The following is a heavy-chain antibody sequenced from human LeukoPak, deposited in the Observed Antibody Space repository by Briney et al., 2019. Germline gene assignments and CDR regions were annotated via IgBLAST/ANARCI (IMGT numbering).Heavy chain of an antibody. Sequence: SETLSLTCTVSGGSISSYYWGWIRQPPGKGLEWIGSIYYSGSTYYNPSLKSRVTISVDTSKNQFSLKLSSVTAADTAVYYCARGGSGRSSWFDPWGQGTLVTVSS. CDR3: ARGGSGRSSWFDP. CDR1: GGSISSYY. V-gene: IGHV4-39*07. J-gene: IGHJ5*02. D-gene: IGHD3-10*01. CDR2: IYYSGST.